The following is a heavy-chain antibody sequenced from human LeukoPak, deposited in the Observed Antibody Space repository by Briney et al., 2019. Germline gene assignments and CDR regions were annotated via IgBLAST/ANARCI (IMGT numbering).Heavy chain of an antibody. Sequence: ASVKVSCKASGYMFTNNWIHWVRQAPGQGLEWMGVINPADSRTFYAQKLQGRVTLTTDMSATSIYMELSSLRSEDTAVYYCARDHSNTRTWWFDPWGQGTLVIVSS. CDR3: ARDHSNTRTWWFDP. J-gene: IGHJ5*02. D-gene: IGHD2/OR15-2a*01. V-gene: IGHV1-46*04. CDR1: GYMFTNNW. CDR2: INPADSRT.